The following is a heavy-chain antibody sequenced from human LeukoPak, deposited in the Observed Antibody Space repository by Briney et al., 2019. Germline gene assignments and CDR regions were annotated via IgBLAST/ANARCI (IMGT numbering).Heavy chain of an antibody. V-gene: IGHV4-59*08. D-gene: IGHD3-3*01. CDR1: GGSITSSYY. J-gene: IGHJ4*02. CDR3: ARSYDFWTPSFAY. Sequence: SETLSLTCTVSGGSITSSYYWSWIRQTPGKGLEWIGYIYYSGSTNYNPSLKSRVTISVDTSKNQFSLKLSSVTAADTAVYYCARSYDFWTPSFAYWGQGTLVTVSS. CDR2: IYYSGST.